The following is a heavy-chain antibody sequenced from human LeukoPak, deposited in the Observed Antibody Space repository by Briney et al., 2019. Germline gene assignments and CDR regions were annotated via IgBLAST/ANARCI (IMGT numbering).Heavy chain of an antibody. Sequence: SETLSLTCTVSGYSISSGYYWGWIRQPPGKGLEWIGNINHSGSTNYNPSLKSRVTLSVDTCKNQFSLKLSSVTAADTAVYYCARGQGVTMITVGKNWLDPWGQGTLVTVSS. D-gene: IGHD3-22*01. CDR2: INHSGST. J-gene: IGHJ5*02. CDR3: ARGQGVTMITVGKNWLDP. V-gene: IGHV4-38-2*02. CDR1: GYSISSGYY.